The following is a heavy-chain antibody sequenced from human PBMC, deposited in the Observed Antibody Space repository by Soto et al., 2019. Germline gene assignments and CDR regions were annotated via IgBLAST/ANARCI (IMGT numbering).Heavy chain of an antibody. V-gene: IGHV4-39*01. J-gene: IGHJ5*02. CDR3: ATQSLTDHYYDSSGYHSYP. CDR2: IYYSGST. D-gene: IGHD3-22*01. CDR1: GGSISSSSYY. Sequence: QLQLQESGPGLVKPSETLSLTCTVSGGSISSSSYYWGWIRQPPGKGLEWIGSIYYSGSTYYNPSLKSRVTISVDTSKNQFSLKLSSVTAADTAVYYCATQSLTDHYYDSSGYHSYPWGQGTLVTVSS.